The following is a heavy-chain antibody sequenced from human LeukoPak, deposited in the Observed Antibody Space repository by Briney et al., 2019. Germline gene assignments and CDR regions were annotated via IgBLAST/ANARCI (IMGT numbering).Heavy chain of an antibody. Sequence: PGGSLRLSCAASGFTFGSYWMHWVRQVPGKGLEWVSRINSDGSRTTYADSVKGQFTISRDNAKNTLYLQMNRLRAEDTAVYYCARDGDAPMTDFDYWGQGSLVTVSS. CDR1: GFTFGSYW. CDR3: ARDGDAPMTDFDY. CDR2: INSDGSRT. J-gene: IGHJ4*02. D-gene: IGHD2-21*02. V-gene: IGHV3-74*01.